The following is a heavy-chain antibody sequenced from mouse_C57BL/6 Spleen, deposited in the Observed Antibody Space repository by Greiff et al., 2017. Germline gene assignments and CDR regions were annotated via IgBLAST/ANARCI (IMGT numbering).Heavy chain of an antibody. J-gene: IGHJ1*03. CDR2: INYDGSSP. CDR3: ARAYYGSSYGYFDV. V-gene: IGHV5-16*01. Sequence: EVMLVESEGGLVQPGSSMKLSCTASGFTFSDYYMAWVRQVPEKGLEWVANINYDGSSPYYLDSLQSRFIISRDNAKNILYLQMSSLKSEDTATYYCARAYYGSSYGYFDVWGTGTTVTVSS. D-gene: IGHD1-1*01. CDR1: GFTFSDYY.